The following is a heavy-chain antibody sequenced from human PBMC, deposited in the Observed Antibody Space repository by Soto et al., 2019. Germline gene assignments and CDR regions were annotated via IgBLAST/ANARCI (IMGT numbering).Heavy chain of an antibody. Sequence: EVQLVESGGGLVQPGGSLRLSCAASGFTFSSYSMNWVRQAPGKGLEWVSYISSSSSTIYYADSVKGRFTISRDNAKNSLYLQMNSLRDEDTAVYYCAREGLTQYSGYDYYYYYGMDVWGQGTTVTVSS. D-gene: IGHD5-12*01. J-gene: IGHJ6*02. CDR2: ISSSSSTI. CDR1: GFTFSSYS. V-gene: IGHV3-48*02. CDR3: AREGLTQYSGYDYYYYYGMDV.